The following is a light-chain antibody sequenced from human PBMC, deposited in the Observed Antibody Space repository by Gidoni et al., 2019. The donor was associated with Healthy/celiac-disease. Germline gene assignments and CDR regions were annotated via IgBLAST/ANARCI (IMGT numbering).Light chain of an antibody. CDR2: GAA. CDR1: QCGSDSY. CDR3: QHYGSSPYS. J-gene: IGKJ2*03. Sequence: EIVLTQSPGILSLSPGGRSTLSCSASQCGSDSYLSWYQQKPGQATRLLLSGAASRATGIPDRFSGSGSGTDFTLTISRLEPEEFAVYYCQHYGSSPYSFGQGTKLEI. V-gene: IGKV3-20*01.